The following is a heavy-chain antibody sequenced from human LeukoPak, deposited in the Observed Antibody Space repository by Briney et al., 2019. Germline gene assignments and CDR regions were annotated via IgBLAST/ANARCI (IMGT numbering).Heavy chain of an antibody. CDR3: AKVTGARRYYSDSSAYRPYYCDF. CDR1: GFTFSSCG. CDR2: ISGSGHRT. D-gene: IGHD3-22*01. J-gene: IGHJ4*02. Sequence: GGSLRLSCAASGFTFSSCGVSWVRQAPGKGLEGVSGISGSGHRTYYADSVKGRFTISRDSSKSTLYVQMNSLRAADTAVYYCAKVTGARRYYSDSSAYRPYYCDFWGQGTRVTVS. V-gene: IGHV3-23*01.